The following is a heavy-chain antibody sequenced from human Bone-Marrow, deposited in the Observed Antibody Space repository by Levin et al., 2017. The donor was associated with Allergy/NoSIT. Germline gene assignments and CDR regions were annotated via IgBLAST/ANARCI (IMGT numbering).Heavy chain of an antibody. D-gene: IGHD2/OR15-2a*01. CDR1: GFTFSRYA. CDR3: AKDKTYYLISGVLQD. Sequence: RGESLKISCVASGFTFSRYAMSWVRQAPGKGLEWVSGIGSAGDRTFYADSLKGRFTISRDNSENTLYLEMNSLRPEDTAIYFCAKDKTYYLISGVLQDWGQGSLVTVSS. J-gene: IGHJ4*02. CDR2: IGSAGDRT. V-gene: IGHV3-23*01.